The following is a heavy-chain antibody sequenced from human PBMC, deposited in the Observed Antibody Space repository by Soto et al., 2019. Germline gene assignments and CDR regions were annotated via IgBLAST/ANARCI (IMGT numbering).Heavy chain of an antibody. J-gene: IGHJ6*02. CDR3: ANQSPKSGLTTHYYYYGMDV. Sequence: HPGGSLRLSCAASGFTFSSYAMSWVRQAPGKGLEWVSAISGSGGSTYYADSVKGRFTISRDNSKNTLYLQMNSLRAEDTAVYYCANQSPKSGLTTHYYYYGMDVWGQGTTVTVSS. D-gene: IGHD4-4*01. CDR2: ISGSGGST. V-gene: IGHV3-23*01. CDR1: GFTFSSYA.